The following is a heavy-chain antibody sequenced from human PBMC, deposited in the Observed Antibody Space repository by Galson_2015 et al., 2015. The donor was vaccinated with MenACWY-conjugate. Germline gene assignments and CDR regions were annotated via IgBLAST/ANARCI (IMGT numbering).Heavy chain of an antibody. CDR3: VRNPKLSSSWSFFDP. J-gene: IGHJ5*02. Sequence: SVKVSCKASGYTFTAYDINWVRQAPGQGLEWLGWINTNTGNPTYAQGFTGRFVFSLNTSVSTAYLQISSLKSEDTAIYYCVRNPKLSSSWSFFDPWGQGPLVTVSS. D-gene: IGHD6-13*01. CDR1: GYTFTAYD. V-gene: IGHV7-4-1*02. CDR2: INTNTGNP.